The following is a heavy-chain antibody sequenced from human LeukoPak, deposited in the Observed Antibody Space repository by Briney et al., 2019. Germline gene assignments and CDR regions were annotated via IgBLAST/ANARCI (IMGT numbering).Heavy chain of an antibody. CDR2: IYYSGST. J-gene: IGHJ6*03. V-gene: IGHV4-59*01. CDR1: GGSISSYY. CDR3: ARGLRGAQITPPLVYYYYYMDV. Sequence: PSETLSLTCTVSGGSISSYYWSWIRQPPGKGLEWIGYIYYSGSTNYNPSLKSRVTISVDTSKNQFSLKLGSVTAADTAVYYCARGLRGAQITPPLVYYYYYMDVWGKGTTVTVSS. D-gene: IGHD4-23*01.